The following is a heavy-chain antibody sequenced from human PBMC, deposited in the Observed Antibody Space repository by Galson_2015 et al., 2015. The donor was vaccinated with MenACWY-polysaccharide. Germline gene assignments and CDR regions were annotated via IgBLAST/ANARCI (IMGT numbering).Heavy chain of an antibody. CDR1: GDSVTSGLYY. Sequence: SETLSLTCTVSGDSVTSGLYYWSWLRQSPGKGLEWIGYMSRSGRGNRNPSLESRVTISIDTSKNQFSLRLTSVTAADTALYFCAREPTYDGNVGWFDPWG. V-gene: IGHV4-61*01. D-gene: IGHD3-16*01. CDR3: AREPTYDGNVGWFDP. J-gene: IGHJ5*02. CDR2: MSRSGRG.